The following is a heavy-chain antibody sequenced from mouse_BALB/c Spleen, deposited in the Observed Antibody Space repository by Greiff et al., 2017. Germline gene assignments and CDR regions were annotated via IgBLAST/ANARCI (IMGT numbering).Heavy chain of an antibody. CDR3: ARDEGGYYGSSYPFYAMDY. D-gene: IGHD1-1*01. V-gene: IGHV3-6*02. CDR1: GYSITSGYY. J-gene: IGHJ4*01. Sequence: EVQLQESGPGLVKPSQSLSLTCSVTGYSITSGYYWTWIRQFPGNKLEWMGYISYDGSNNYNPSLKNRISITRDTSKNQFFLKLNSVTTEDTATYYCARDEGGYYGSSYPFYAMDYWGQGTSVTVSS. CDR2: ISYDGSN.